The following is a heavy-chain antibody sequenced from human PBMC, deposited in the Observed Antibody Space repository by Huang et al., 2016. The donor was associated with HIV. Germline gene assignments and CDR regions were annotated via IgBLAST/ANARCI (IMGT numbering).Heavy chain of an antibody. J-gene: IGHJ3*01. D-gene: IGHD1-7*01. V-gene: IGHV3-30*18. CDR2: IPSEGKKT. CDR3: AKDHGQCLGTTCYFRGIDV. CDR1: GFNFKTYG. Sequence: LVGSGGGVVQPGRLLRLSVVASGFNFKTYGMHWVRQAPGKGLEWWAIIPSEGKKTYYSDFAEGRFTISRDNSRNKISLEMSSLRPDDTAMYYCAKDHGQCLGTTCYFRGIDVWGPGTMVTVSS.